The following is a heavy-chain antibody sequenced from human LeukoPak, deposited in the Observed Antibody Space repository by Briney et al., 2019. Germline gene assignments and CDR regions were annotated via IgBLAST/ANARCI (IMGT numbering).Heavy chain of an antibody. CDR3: AKTEYDFWSGYYPYYTYYYYAMDV. Sequence: GGSLRLSCAASGFTFSSYAMNWVRQAPGKGLEWVSAISGSGGSTYYADSVKGRFTISRDNSKNTLYLQMNSLRAEDTAVYYCAKTEYDFWSGYYPYYTYYYYAMDVWGQGTTVTVSS. CDR2: ISGSGGST. J-gene: IGHJ6*02. V-gene: IGHV3-23*01. D-gene: IGHD3-3*01. CDR1: GFTFSSYA.